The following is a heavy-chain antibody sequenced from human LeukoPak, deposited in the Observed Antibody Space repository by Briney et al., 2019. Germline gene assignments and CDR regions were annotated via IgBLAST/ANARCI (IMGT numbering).Heavy chain of an antibody. D-gene: IGHD3-22*01. V-gene: IGHV3-23*01. CDR3: AKKVWDYYDSSGYFDY. J-gene: IGHJ4*02. CDR2: ISGSGGGT. Sequence: TGGSLRLSCAASGFTFSSYAMSWVRQAPGKGLEWVSAISGSGGGTYYADSVKGRFTISRDNSKNTLYLQMNSLRAEDTAVYYCAKKVWDYYDSSGYFDYWGQGTLVTVSS. CDR1: GFTFSSYA.